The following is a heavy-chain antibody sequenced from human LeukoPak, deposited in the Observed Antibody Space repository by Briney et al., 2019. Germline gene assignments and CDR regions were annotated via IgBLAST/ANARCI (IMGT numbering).Heavy chain of an antibody. D-gene: IGHD3-22*01. CDR3: ARGPLSSGYSLYYFDY. Sequence: SETLSLTCTVSGGSISSGGYYWSWIRQHPGKGLEWIGYIYYSGSTYYNPSLKSRVTISVDTSKNQFSLKLSSVTAADTAVYYCARGPLSSGYSLYYFDYWGQGTLVTVSS. CDR1: GGSISSGGYY. J-gene: IGHJ4*02. V-gene: IGHV4-31*03. CDR2: IYYSGST.